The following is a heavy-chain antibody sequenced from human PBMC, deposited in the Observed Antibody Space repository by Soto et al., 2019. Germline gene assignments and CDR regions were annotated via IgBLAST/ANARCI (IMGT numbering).Heavy chain of an antibody. J-gene: IGHJ4*02. D-gene: IGHD2-15*01. V-gene: IGHV3-21*01. Sequence: EVQLVESGGGLVKPGGSLTLSCAASGFAFRSYNMNWVRQAPGKGLEWVAPISSGSSNIYYEDSVKGRFTISRDNAKNSLFLQMDSLRAEDSAVYYCASATVVAATFDFWGQGTLVTVSS. CDR2: ISSGSSNI. CDR1: GFAFRSYN. CDR3: ASATVVAATFDF.